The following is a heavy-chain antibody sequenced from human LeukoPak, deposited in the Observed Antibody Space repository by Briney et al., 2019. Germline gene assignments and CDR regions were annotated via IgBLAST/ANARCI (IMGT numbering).Heavy chain of an antibody. D-gene: IGHD5-18*01. CDR2: IRSKAYGGTT. V-gene: IGHV3-49*04. Sequence: PGGSLRLSCTASGFTFGDYAMSWVRQAPGKGLEWVGFIRSKAYGGTTEYAASVKGRFTISRDDSKSIAYLQMNSLKTEDTAVYYCTRGRSNTAMRNYYYYGMGVWGQGTTVTVSS. J-gene: IGHJ6*02. CDR1: GFTFGDYA. CDR3: TRGRSNTAMRNYYYYGMGV.